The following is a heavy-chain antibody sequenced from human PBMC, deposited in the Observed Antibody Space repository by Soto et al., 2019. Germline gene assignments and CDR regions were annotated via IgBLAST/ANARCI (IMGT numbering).Heavy chain of an antibody. Sequence: EVQVVESGGGLVQPGGSLRLSCVASGFSFSTYWMSWVRQVPGTGLEWVANIKADGSETHYVDSVRVRFTISRDNAKTSLYLQVNSLRAEDTAVYYCAKGGHIDFCGQGTLVTVSS. D-gene: IGHD3-16*01. J-gene: IGHJ4*02. CDR1: GFSFSTYW. CDR2: IKADGSET. V-gene: IGHV3-7*03. CDR3: AKGGHIDF.